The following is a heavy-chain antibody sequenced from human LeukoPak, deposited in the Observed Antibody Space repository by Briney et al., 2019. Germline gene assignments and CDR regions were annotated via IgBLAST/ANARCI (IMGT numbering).Heavy chain of an antibody. V-gene: IGHV1-8*03. J-gene: IGHJ3*02. Sequence: ASVKVSCKASGYTFTSYDINWVRQATGQGLEWMGWMNPNSGNTGYAQKFQGRVTITRNTSISTAYMELSSLRSEDTAVYYCARASYDSRTGAFDIWGQGTMVTVSS. CDR2: MNPNSGNT. CDR3: ARASYDSRTGAFDI. D-gene: IGHD3-22*01. CDR1: GYTFTSYD.